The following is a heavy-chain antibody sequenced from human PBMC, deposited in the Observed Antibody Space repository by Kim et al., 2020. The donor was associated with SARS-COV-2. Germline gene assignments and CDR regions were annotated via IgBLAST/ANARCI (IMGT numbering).Heavy chain of an antibody. Sequence: VKGRFTISRDNAKNSLYLQMNSLRAEDTALYYCAKDKRDHYGSGSYLFDYWGQGTLVTVSS. V-gene: IGHV3-9*01. D-gene: IGHD3-10*01. CDR3: AKDKRDHYGSGSYLFDY. J-gene: IGHJ4*02.